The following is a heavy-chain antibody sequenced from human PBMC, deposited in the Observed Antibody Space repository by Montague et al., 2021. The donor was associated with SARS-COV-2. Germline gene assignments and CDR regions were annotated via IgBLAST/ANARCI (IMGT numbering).Heavy chain of an antibody. V-gene: IGHV3-30*04. D-gene: IGHD3-22*01. J-gene: IGHJ6*02. CDR3: ARDGSGYAWNYFYVMDV. Sequence: SLRLSCAASRFTFNTYTMHWVRQAPGKGLQWVAVISYDGSKKYYIDSVKGRFTISRDNSRNTLSLQMNSLRSEDSAVYYCARDGSGYAWNYFYVMDVWGQGNMVTVSS. CDR2: ISYDGSKK. CDR1: RFTFNTYT.